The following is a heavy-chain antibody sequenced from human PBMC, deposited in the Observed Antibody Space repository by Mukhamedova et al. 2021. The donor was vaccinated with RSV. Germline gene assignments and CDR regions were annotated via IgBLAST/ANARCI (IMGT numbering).Heavy chain of an antibody. D-gene: IGHD3-10*01. CDR2: IKQDGSQT. Sequence: GFTFTNNWMGWVRQAPGKGLEWVANIKQDGSQTFYVDSVKGRFTISRDNAKNSLYLQMNSLLDEDTAVSYCARVRGCVNYMDAWG. CDR3: ARVRGCVNYMDA. CDR1: GFTFTNNW. J-gene: IGHJ6*03. V-gene: IGHV3-7*01.